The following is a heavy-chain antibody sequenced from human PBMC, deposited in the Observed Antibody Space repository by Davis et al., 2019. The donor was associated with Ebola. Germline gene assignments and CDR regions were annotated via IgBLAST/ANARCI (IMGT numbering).Heavy chain of an antibody. V-gene: IGHV4-59*01. CDR2: IAYTGNT. CDR3: ARGGLVPAALYL. J-gene: IGHJ3*01. Sequence: PSETLSLTCTVSGASMTSYYWSWIRQPPGKGIEWIGYIAYTGNTLYNPSLKSRVTISGDTSKKRFSLTLNSVTAADTAVYYCARGGLVPAALYLWGQGAMVTVSS. CDR1: GASMTSYY. D-gene: IGHD2-2*01.